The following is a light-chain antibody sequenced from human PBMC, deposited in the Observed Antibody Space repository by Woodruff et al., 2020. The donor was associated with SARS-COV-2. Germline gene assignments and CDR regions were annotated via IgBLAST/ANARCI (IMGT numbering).Light chain of an antibody. J-gene: IGKJ4*01. CDR3: QQYDHTPALT. Sequence: APILICDDASNLETGVPSRFSGSGYGTDFTFTISSLQPEDIATYYCQQYDHTPALTFGGGTKVEI. V-gene: IGKV1-33*01. CDR2: DAS.